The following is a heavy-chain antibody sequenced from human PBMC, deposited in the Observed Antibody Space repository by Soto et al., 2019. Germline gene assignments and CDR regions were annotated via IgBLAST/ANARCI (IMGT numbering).Heavy chain of an antibody. V-gene: IGHV4-34*01. J-gene: IGHJ6*02. CDR2: INHSGST. Sequence: SETLSLTCAVYGGSFSGYYWSWIRQPPGKGLEWIGEINHSGSTNYNPSLKSRVTISVDTSKNQFSLKLSSVTAADTAVYYCARDRGTYYYYGMDVWGQGTTVTVSS. D-gene: IGHD3-10*01. CDR1: GGSFSGYY. CDR3: ARDRGTYYYYGMDV.